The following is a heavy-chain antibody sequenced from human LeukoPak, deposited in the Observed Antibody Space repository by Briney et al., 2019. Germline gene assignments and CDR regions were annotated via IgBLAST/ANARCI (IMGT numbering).Heavy chain of an antibody. CDR3: AREDYGASGSSLGNLDY. D-gene: IGHD4/OR15-4a*01. CDR1: GFTFSSYW. V-gene: IGHV3-30-3*01. Sequence: AGGSLRLSCAASGFTFSSYWMSWVRQAPGKGLEWVAVISYDVITKYFADSVKGRFTLSRDNSKNILFLQMDSLRAEDTAVYFCAREDYGASGSSLGNLDYWGQGTLVTVSS. CDR2: ISYDVITK. J-gene: IGHJ4*02.